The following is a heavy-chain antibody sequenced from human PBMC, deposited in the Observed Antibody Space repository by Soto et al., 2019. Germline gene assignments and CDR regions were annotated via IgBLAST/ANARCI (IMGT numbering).Heavy chain of an antibody. CDR3: AREGAHSTGWYDYFDQ. V-gene: IGHV1-18*04. Sequence: VQLVQSGGEVKKPGASVNISCKATGYTFISYSITWVRQAPGQGLEWMGWINTYNGNTKYAQSLQGRVTLTRDTSTNTAFMEIRGLRSDDTAIYYCAREGAHSTGWYDYFDQWGQGTLVAVSS. J-gene: IGHJ4*02. CDR2: INTYNGNT. CDR1: GYTFISYS. D-gene: IGHD6-13*01.